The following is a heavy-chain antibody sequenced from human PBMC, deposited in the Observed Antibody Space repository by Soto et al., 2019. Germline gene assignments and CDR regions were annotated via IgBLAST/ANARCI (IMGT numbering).Heavy chain of an antibody. J-gene: IGHJ5*02. Sequence: QLQLQESGSGLVKPSQTLSLTCSVSGGSISSGGYSWGWIRQPPGKGLEWIGYIYHSGNAYYNPPLKRRRTISADRYKNQFSLKPGSVNAADTAVFNCARVPGPWGQGPLVTASS. CDR3: ARVPGP. CDR1: GGSISSGGYS. CDR2: IYHSGNA. V-gene: IGHV4-30-2*01.